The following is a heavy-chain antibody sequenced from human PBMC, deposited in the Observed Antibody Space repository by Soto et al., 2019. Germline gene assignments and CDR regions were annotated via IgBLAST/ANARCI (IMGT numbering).Heavy chain of an antibody. D-gene: IGHD6-19*01. Sequence: GGSLRLSCAASGFTFSSYAMSWVRQAPGKGLEWVSVIGGGGGTTYYADSVKGRFTISRDNSKNTLFLQMNSLRAEDTAVYYCGKGFSGFISGWGRGVFNIWGQGKMVTV. V-gene: IGHV3-23*01. CDR1: GFTFSSYA. CDR2: IGGGGGTT. J-gene: IGHJ3*02. CDR3: GKGFSGFISGWGRGVFNI.